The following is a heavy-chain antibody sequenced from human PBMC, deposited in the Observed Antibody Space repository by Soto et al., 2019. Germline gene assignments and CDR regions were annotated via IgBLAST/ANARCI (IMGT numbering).Heavy chain of an antibody. V-gene: IGHV3-30*18. J-gene: IGHJ4*02. CDR1: GFTFSSYG. CDR2: ISYDGSNK. CDR3: AKAAYDSSGYSLDY. D-gene: IGHD3-22*01. Sequence: GGSLRLSCAASGFTFSSYGMHWVRQAPGKGLEWVAVISYDGSNKYYADSVKGRFTISRDNSKNTLYLQMNSLRAEDTAVYYCAKAAYDSSGYSLDYWGQGT.